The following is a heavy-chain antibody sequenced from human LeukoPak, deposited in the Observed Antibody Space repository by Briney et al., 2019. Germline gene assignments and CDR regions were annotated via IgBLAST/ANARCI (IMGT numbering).Heavy chain of an antibody. Sequence: ASVKVSCKASGYTFTSYGISWVRQAPGQGLEWMGWISAYNGNTNYAQKLQGRVTMTTDTSTSTAYMELRSLRSDDTAVYYCARDTSSSWYAPDYYYYYGMDVWGQGTTVTVS. CDR2: ISAYNGNT. V-gene: IGHV1-18*01. D-gene: IGHD6-13*01. CDR1: GYTFTSYG. J-gene: IGHJ6*02. CDR3: ARDTSSSWYAPDYYYYYGMDV.